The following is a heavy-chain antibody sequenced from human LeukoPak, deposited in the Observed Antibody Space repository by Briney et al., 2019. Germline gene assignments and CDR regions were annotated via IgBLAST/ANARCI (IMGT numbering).Heavy chain of an antibody. CDR1: VGSISLYY. Sequence: SDPLTLTCTLSVGSISLYYWSWIRQPTGNGLECIGYIYYSGSTNYNPSLKSRVTISVDTSKNQFSLKLSSVTAADTAVYYCARTPHSTYSSSWYDYRGQGTLVTVSS. J-gene: IGHJ4*02. D-gene: IGHD6-13*01. CDR2: IYYSGST. V-gene: IGHV4-59*07. CDR3: ARTPHSTYSSSWYDY.